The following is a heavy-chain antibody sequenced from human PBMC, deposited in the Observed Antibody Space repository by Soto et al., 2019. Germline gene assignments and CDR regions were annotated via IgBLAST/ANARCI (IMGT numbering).Heavy chain of an antibody. Sequence: LRLSCAASGFTFRSDGMHWVRQAPCKGLEWVTVISYAGSDKYYADSVKGRFTISRDNSKNTLYLQMNSLRAEDTAVYYCARTRASSDYYFYYGMDVWGQGTTVTVSS. CDR3: ARTRASSDYYFYYGMDV. CDR2: ISYAGSDK. CDR1: GFTFRSDG. V-gene: IGHV3-30*03. J-gene: IGHJ6*02.